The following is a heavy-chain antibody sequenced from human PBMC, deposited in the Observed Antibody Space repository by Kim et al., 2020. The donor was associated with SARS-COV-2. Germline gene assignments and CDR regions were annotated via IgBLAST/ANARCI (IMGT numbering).Heavy chain of an antibody. V-gene: IGHV3-11*05. D-gene: IGHD3-16*02. CDR2: ISSSSTYR. J-gene: IGHJ4*02. CDR1: GFTFSDYY. CDR3: ARDQISGGYRFDY. Sequence: GGSLRLSCAASGFTFSDYYMSWIRQAPGKGLVWVSYISSSSTYRNYADSVKGRFTISRDTAKNSLYLQMTSLRAEDTAVYYCARDQISGGYRFDYWGQGTRATVSS.